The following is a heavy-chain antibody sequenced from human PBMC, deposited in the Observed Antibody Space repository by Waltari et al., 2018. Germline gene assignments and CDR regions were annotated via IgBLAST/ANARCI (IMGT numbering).Heavy chain of an antibody. CDR3: ARDLGSDYGNRDY. CDR2: INPNSGDT. D-gene: IGHD4-17*01. CDR1: GYTFTGYY. J-gene: IGHJ4*02. Sequence: QVHLVQSGAEVKKPGASVKVSCKASGYTFTGYYIQWVRRAPGQGLEWMGRINPNSGDTNDAQKFQGRVTWNRNTSINTAYMELSSLKSDDTAVYYCARDLGSDYGNRDYWGQGTLVTVPS. V-gene: IGHV1-2*06.